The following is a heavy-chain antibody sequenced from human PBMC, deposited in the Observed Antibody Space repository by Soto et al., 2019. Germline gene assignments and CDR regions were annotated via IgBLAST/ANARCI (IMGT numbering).Heavy chain of an antibody. Sequence: GGSLRLSCAASGFTFSSYAMHWVRQAPGKGLEWVAVISYDGSNKYYADSVKGRFTISRDNSKNTLYLQMNSLRAEDTAVYYCAREFAGYYDSSGYYYAGEYYYYYGMDVWGQGTTVTVSS. CDR3: AREFAGYYDSSGYYYAGEYYYYYGMDV. CDR1: GFTFSSYA. V-gene: IGHV3-30-3*01. D-gene: IGHD3-22*01. CDR2: ISYDGSNK. J-gene: IGHJ6*02.